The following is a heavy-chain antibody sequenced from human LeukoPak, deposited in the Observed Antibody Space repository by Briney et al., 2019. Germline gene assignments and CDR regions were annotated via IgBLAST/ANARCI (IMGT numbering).Heavy chain of an antibody. V-gene: IGHV3-15*01. D-gene: IGHD7-27*01. CDR3: TTENWGSTH. J-gene: IGHJ4*02. CDR1: GFIFSTYS. CDR2: IKNNADGGTT. Sequence: GGSLRLSCAASGFIFSTYSFSWVRQAPGKGLEWVGRIKNNADGGTTEYAAPVKGRFTISRDDSKNTLYLQMNSLKTEDTAVYHCTTENWGSTHWGQGTLVTVSS.